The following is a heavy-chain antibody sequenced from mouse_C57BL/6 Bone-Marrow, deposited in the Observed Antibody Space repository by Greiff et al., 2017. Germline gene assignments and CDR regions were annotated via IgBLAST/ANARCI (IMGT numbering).Heavy chain of an antibody. V-gene: IGHV1-26*01. Sequence: VQLQQSGPELVKPGASVKISCKASGYTFTDYYMNWVKQSHGKSLEWIGDINPNNGGTSYNQKFKGKATLTVDKSSSTAYMELRSLTSEDSAVYYCARRRFITTVVAEFYYYAMDYWGQGTSVTVSS. D-gene: IGHD1-1*01. CDR1: GYTFTDYY. J-gene: IGHJ4*01. CDR2: INPNNGGT. CDR3: ARRRFITTVVAEFYYYAMDY.